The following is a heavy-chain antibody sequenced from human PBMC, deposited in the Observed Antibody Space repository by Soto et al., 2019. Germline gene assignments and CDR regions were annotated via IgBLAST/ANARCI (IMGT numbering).Heavy chain of an antibody. Sequence: SETLSLTCAVYGGSVNGYYWNWIRQPPGKGLEWIGEISSGITNYNPSLKSRVTISADTSKNQFSLKLSSVTAADTAVYYCARGPYSRGVGATNPSHWGQGTPVTVSS. CDR3: ARGPYSRGVGATNPSH. CDR1: GGSVNGYY. J-gene: IGHJ4*02. CDR2: ISSGIT. D-gene: IGHD1-26*01. V-gene: IGHV4-34*01.